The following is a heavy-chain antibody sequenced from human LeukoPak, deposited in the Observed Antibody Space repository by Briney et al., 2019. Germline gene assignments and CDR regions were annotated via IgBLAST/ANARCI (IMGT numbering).Heavy chain of an antibody. V-gene: IGHV4-31*03. J-gene: IGHJ6*02. CDR3: ARDRFMVRGSPRGMDV. CDR1: GGSVSSSYY. CDR2: IYYSGST. D-gene: IGHD3-10*01. Sequence: SETLSLTCTVSGGSVSSSYYWGWIRQPPGKGLEWIGYIYYSGSTYYNPSLKSRVTISVDTSKNQFSLKLSSVTAADTAVYYCARDRFMVRGSPRGMDVWGQGTTVTVSS.